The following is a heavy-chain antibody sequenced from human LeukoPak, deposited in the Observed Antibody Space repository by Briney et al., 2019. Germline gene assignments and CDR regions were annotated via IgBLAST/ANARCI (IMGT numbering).Heavy chain of an antibody. Sequence: PSETLSLTCTVSGGSISSSSYYWSWIRQPPGKGLEWIGYIYYSGSTNYNPSLKSRVTISVDTSKNQFSLKLSSVTAADTAVYYCARAEYSSSSRGYYFDYWGQGTLVTVSS. V-gene: IGHV4-61*01. CDR1: GGSISSSSYY. J-gene: IGHJ4*02. CDR2: IYYSGST. D-gene: IGHD6-6*01. CDR3: ARAEYSSSSRGYYFDY.